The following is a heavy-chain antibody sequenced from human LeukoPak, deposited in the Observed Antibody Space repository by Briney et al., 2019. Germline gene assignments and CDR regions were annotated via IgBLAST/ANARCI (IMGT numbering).Heavy chain of an antibody. V-gene: IGHV3-23*01. CDR3: AKSSAARQGTAFDY. CDR1: GLTFTNYA. CDR2: ISVSGVST. J-gene: IGHJ4*02. Sequence: GGSLRLSCAASGLTFTNYAMSWVRQAPGKGLEWVSAISVSGVSTYYADSVKGRFTISRDNSKNTLYLQMIRLRAEDTAVYYCAKSSAARQGTAFDYWGQGTLVTVSS. D-gene: IGHD6-13*01.